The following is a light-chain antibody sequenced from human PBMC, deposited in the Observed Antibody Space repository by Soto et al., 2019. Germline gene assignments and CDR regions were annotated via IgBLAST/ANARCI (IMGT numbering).Light chain of an antibody. Sequence: EIVMTQCTATLYVCPGERATLSCRASQSVRSNLAWYQQKPGQAPGLLIHDASTRATGIPARLSGSGSGTEFILTISSVESEDFAIYYCQQHNDWPTFGQGTRLEIK. CDR2: DAS. CDR1: QSVRSN. J-gene: IGKJ5*01. CDR3: QQHNDWPT. V-gene: IGKV3-15*01.